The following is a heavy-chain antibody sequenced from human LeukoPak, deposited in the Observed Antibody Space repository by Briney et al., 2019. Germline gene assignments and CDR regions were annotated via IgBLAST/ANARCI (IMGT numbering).Heavy chain of an antibody. CDR2: IKSKTDGGTT. Sequence: TGGSLRLSCAASGFTFSNAWMSWVRQAPGKGLEWVGRIKSKTDGGTTDYAAPVKGRFTISRDDSKNTLYLQMSSLKTEDTAVYYCTTDRSQQYYFDYWGQGTLVTVSS. CDR3: TTDRSQQYYFDY. J-gene: IGHJ4*02. D-gene: IGHD1/OR15-1a*01. CDR1: GFTFSNAW. V-gene: IGHV3-15*01.